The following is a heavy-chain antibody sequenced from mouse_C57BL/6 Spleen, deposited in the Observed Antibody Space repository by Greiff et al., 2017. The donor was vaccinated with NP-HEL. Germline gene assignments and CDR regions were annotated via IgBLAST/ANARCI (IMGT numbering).Heavy chain of an antibody. J-gene: IGHJ4*01. V-gene: IGHV5-4*01. Sequence: EVHLVESGGGLVKPGGSLKLSCAASGFTFSSYAMSWVRQTPEKRLEWVATISDGGSYTYYPDNVKGRFTISRDNAKNNLYLQMSHLKSEDTAMYYCARRSPMDYWGQGTSVTVSS. CDR3: ARRSPMDY. CDR1: GFTFSSYA. CDR2: ISDGGSYT.